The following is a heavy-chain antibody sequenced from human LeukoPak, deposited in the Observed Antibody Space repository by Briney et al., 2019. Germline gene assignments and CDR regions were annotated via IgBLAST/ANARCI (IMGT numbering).Heavy chain of an antibody. Sequence: SETLSLTCTVSGGSISSSSYYWGWIRQPPGKGLEWIGSIYYSGSTYYNPSLKNRVTISVDTSKNQFSLKLSSVTAADTAVYYCARSDPYCSSTSCSFQHWGQGTLVTVSS. CDR2: IYYSGST. CDR1: GGSISSSSYY. J-gene: IGHJ1*01. V-gene: IGHV4-39*07. CDR3: ARSDPYCSSTSCSFQH. D-gene: IGHD2-2*01.